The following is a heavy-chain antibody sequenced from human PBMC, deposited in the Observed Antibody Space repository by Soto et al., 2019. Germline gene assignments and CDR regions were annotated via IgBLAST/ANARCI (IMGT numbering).Heavy chain of an antibody. D-gene: IGHD5-18*01. J-gene: IGHJ5*02. CDR2: IIPIFGTA. V-gene: IGHV1-69*12. Sequence: QVQLVQSGAEVKKPGSSVKVSCKASGGTFSSYAISWVRQAPGQGFEWMGGIIPIFGTANYAQKFQGRVTITADESTSTAYMELSSLISEDTAVYYCAGLGYSYGNNCFDPWCQGTLVTVSS. CDR1: GGTFSSYA. CDR3: AGLGYSYGNNCFDP.